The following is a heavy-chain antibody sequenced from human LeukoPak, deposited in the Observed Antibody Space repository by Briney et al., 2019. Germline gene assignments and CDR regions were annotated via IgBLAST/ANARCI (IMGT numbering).Heavy chain of an antibody. CDR1: GYTFTSYD. J-gene: IGHJ4*02. CDR2: MNPNSGAT. D-gene: IGHD1-26*01. CDR3: ATGLLQPSLVGATTYFDY. V-gene: IGHV1-8*01. Sequence: ASVKVSCKASGYTFTSYDFNWLRQATGQGPEWMGWMNPNSGATGYAQKFQGRVTMTRSASINTAYMELSNLRSEDTAVCYCATGLLQPSLVGATTYFDYWGQGTLVTVSS.